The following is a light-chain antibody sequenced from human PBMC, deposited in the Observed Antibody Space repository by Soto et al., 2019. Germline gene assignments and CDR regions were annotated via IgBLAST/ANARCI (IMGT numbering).Light chain of an antibody. J-gene: IGLJ1*01. Sequence: QSALTQPASVSGSPGQSITISCTGTSSDVGGYSYVSWYQQHPGKAPKLMIYDVSNRPSGVSNRFSGSKSGNTASLTLSGLQAEDEADYYCSSYTSSSTRVFGTGTKVTVL. V-gene: IGLV2-14*01. CDR3: SSYTSSSTRV. CDR1: SSDVGGYSY. CDR2: DVS.